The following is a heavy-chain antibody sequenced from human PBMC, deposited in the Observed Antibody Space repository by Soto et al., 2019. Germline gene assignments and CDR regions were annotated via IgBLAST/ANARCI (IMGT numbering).Heavy chain of an antibody. Sequence: SETLSLTCAVYGGSFSGYYWSWIRQPPGKGLEWIGEINHSGSTNYNPSLKSRVTIAVDTSKNHFSLNLTFLPAADTAIYSFRGANGYSEYWGQGTWVPVS. CDR1: GGSFSGYY. CDR2: INHSGST. J-gene: IGHJ4*02. CDR3: RGANGYSEY. V-gene: IGHV4-34*01. D-gene: IGHD2-8*01.